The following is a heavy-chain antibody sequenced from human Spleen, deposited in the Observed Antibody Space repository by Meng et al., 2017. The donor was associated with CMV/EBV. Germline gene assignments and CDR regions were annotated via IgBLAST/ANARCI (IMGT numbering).Heavy chain of an antibody. Sequence: GGSLRLSCAASGFTFSRYWMSWVRQAPGTGLEWVANIKHDGSDKYYVDTVKGRFTISRDNAENSVYLQMNSLRVEDTAVYYCARVYFSDESPYRHFDYWGQGTQVTVSS. CDR3: ARVYFSDESPYRHFDY. V-gene: IGHV3-7*01. J-gene: IGHJ4*02. CDR1: GFTFSRYW. D-gene: IGHD3-22*01. CDR2: IKHDGSDK.